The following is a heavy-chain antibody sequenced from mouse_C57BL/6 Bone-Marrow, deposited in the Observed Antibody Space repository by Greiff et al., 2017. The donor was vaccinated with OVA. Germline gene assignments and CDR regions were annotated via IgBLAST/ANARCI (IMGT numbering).Heavy chain of an antibody. Sequence: VQLQQPGPELVKPGASVKISCKASGYTFTDYYMNWVKQSHGKSLEWIGDINPNNGGTSYNQKFKGKATLTVDKSSSTAYMELRSLTSEDSAVYYCARSGYFDYWGQGTTLTVSS. CDR1: GYTFTDYY. CDR3: ARSGYFDY. CDR2: INPNNGGT. J-gene: IGHJ2*01. D-gene: IGHD1-3*01. V-gene: IGHV1-26*01.